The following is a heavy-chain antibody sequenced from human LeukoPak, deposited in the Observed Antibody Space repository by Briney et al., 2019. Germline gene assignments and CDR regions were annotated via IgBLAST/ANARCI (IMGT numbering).Heavy chain of an antibody. J-gene: IGHJ4*02. Sequence: GGSLRLSCAASGFIFSDCWMNWVRQAPGKGLEWVANIEQDGSEEYYVDSVKGRFTISRDNAKNSLYLQMNSLRAEDTAVYYCARARVPGELNYWGQGTLVTVSS. CDR2: IEQDGSEE. V-gene: IGHV3-7*02. CDR1: GFIFSDCW. CDR3: ARARVPGELNY. D-gene: IGHD3-10*01.